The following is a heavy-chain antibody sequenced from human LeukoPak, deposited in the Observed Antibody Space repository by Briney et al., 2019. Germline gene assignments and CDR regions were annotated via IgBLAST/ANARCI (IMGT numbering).Heavy chain of an antibody. CDR3: ARCGNSYGDYFDY. J-gene: IGHJ4*02. V-gene: IGHV5-51*01. CDR1: GYSFTSYW. D-gene: IGHD4/OR15-4a*01. Sequence: GESLKISCKGSGYSFTSYWIGWVRQMPGEGLEWMGIIYPGDSDTRYSPSFQGQVTISADKSISTAYLQWSSLKASDTAMYYCARCGNSYGDYFDYWGQGTLVTVSS. CDR2: IYPGDSDT.